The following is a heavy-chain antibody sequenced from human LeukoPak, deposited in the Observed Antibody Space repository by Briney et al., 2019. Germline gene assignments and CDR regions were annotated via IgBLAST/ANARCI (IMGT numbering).Heavy chain of an antibody. V-gene: IGHV4-34*01. CDR2: INHSGST. D-gene: IGHD6-19*01. Sequence: PSETLPLTCAVYGGSFSGYYWRRIRQPPGKGLEWIGEINHSGSTNYNPSLKSRVTISVDTSKNQFSLKLSSVTAADTAAYPCARDPEPPRLVQAKTRFDYWGQGTLVTVSS. CDR1: GGSFSGYY. CDR3: ARDPEPPRLVQAKTRFDY. J-gene: IGHJ4*02.